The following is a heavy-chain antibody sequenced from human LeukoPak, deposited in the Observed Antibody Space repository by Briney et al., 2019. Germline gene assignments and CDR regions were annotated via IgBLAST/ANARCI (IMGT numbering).Heavy chain of an antibody. V-gene: IGHV1-18*01. D-gene: IGHD7-27*01. Sequence: EASVKVSCKASGYTFTSYGISWVRQAPGQGLEWMGWISGYNGNTKYAQKFQGRVTMTTDTSTSTAYMELRSLRSDDTAVYYCARQPNCCIDYYYMDVWGKRTTVTVSS. CDR3: ARQPNCCIDYYYMDV. CDR2: ISGYNGNT. J-gene: IGHJ6*03. CDR1: GYTFTSYG.